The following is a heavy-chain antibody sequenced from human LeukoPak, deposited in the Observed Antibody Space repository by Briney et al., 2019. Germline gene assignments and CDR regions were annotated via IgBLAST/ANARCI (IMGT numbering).Heavy chain of an antibody. J-gene: IGHJ4*02. CDR1: GFTFSSYA. Sequence: GGSLRLSCAASGFTFSSYAMHWVRQAPGKGLEWVAVISYDGSNKYYADSVKGRFTISRDNSKNTLYLQMNSLRAEDTAVYYCASLYGSGSYGYWGQGTLVTVSS. D-gene: IGHD3-10*01. CDR3: ASLYGSGSYGY. CDR2: ISYDGSNK. V-gene: IGHV3-30-3*01.